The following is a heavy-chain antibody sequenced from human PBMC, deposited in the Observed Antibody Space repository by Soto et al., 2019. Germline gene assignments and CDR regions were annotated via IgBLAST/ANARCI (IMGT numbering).Heavy chain of an antibody. CDR2: INTGNGTT. CDR1: GYIFTNYP. V-gene: IGHV1-3*04. Sequence: QVQFLQSGAEVKKPGASVKVSCKTSGYIFTNYPIHWVRQAPGRGLEWVAWINTGNGTTRYSPRLQGRVSLRTDTSASTAYMELTRLRFEDTAVYYCASNAFDYRGQGTLVAVSP. CDR3: ASNAFDY. J-gene: IGHJ4*02.